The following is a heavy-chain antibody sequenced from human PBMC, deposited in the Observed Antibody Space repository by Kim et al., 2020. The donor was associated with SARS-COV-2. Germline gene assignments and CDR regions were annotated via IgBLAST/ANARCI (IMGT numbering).Heavy chain of an antibody. V-gene: IGHV3-7*01. CDR1: GFTFSNSG. CDR2: IKQDGGEK. CDR3: ARGHGGI. Sequence: GGSLRLSCAASGFTFSNSGMSWVRQAPGKGLEWVAYIKQDGGEKYYVDSVKGRFTISRDNAKDSLYVQMNSLRAEDTAVYYCARGHGGIWGQGTMVTVSS. J-gene: IGHJ3*02.